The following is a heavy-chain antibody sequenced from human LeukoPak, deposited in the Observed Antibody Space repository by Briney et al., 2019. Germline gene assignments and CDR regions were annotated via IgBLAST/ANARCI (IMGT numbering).Heavy chain of an antibody. CDR2: VSSDGNI. Sequence: PGGSLRLSCAASGFTFSSYSMNWVRQAPGKGLEWVSAVSSDGNIYYADSVKGRFTISRDISKKTLYLQMNSLRVEDTAVYYCAKRTITFDYWGQGTLVTVSS. V-gene: IGHV3-23*01. D-gene: IGHD1-1*01. CDR3: AKRTITFDY. CDR1: GFTFSSYS. J-gene: IGHJ4*02.